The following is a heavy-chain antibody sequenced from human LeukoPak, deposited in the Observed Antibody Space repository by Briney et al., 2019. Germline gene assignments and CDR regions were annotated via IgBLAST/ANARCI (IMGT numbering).Heavy chain of an antibody. CDR2: IWHDGSNK. D-gene: IGHD5-18*01. CDR1: GFTFSSYG. CDR3: ARVEGYSYGPVRY. Sequence: GRSLRLSCAASGFTFSSYGMHWVRQAPGKGLEWVAVIWHDGSNKYYADSVKGRFTISRDNSKNTLYLQMNSLRAEDTAVYYCARVEGYSYGPVRYWGQGTLVTVSS. J-gene: IGHJ4*02. V-gene: IGHV3-33*01.